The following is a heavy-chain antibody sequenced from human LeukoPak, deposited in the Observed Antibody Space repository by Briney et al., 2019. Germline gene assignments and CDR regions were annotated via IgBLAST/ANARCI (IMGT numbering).Heavy chain of an antibody. CDR2: INTVGTTI. J-gene: IGHJ4*02. V-gene: IGHV3-48*01. D-gene: IGHD3-22*01. CDR1: GFTFSTYS. CDR3: ARGRWYYDSSDYAVGVYFYS. Sequence: PAGSLRLSCAASGFTFSTYSWNWIRQAPGKGLEWVSYINTVGTTIHYADSVKGRFRISSDTTNNSLYLLMTSLRAEDAAVYYWARGRWYYDSSDYAVGVYFYSWGQGTLVTVSS.